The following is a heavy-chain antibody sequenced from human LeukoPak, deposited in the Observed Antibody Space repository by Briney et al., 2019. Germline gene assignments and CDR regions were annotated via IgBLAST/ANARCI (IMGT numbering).Heavy chain of an antibody. J-gene: IGHJ4*02. CDR1: GFTFSYAW. D-gene: IGHD1-26*01. CDR3: TTDLGSGSLFDY. V-gene: IGHV3-15*01. Sequence: GGSLRLSCAASGFTFSYAWMSWVRQTPGKGLGWVGRIKSKRDGGTADSAAPVKGRFTISRHDLKNTVYLQMNSLKAEDTAVYYCTTDLGSGSLFDYWGQGILVTVSS. CDR2: IKSKRDGGTA.